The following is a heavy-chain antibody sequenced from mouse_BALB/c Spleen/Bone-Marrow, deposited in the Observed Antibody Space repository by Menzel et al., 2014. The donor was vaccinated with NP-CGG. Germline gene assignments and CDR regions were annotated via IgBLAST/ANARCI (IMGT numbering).Heavy chain of an antibody. Sequence: EVQLQQSGGGLAQPGGSRKLSCAASGFTFSSFGMHWVRQAPEKGLEWVAHISSGSSTIYYADAVKGRFTISRDNPKNTLFLQMTSLRSEDTAMYYCVRSYDSYAMAFWGQGTSVTVSS. V-gene: IGHV5-17*02. CDR2: ISSGSSTI. CDR3: VRSYDSYAMAF. J-gene: IGHJ4*01. D-gene: IGHD2-10*02. CDR1: GFTFSSFG.